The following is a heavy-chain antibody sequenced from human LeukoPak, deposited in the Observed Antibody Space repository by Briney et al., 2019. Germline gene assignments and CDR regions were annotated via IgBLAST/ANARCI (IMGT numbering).Heavy chain of an antibody. J-gene: IGHJ4*02. D-gene: IGHD5-12*01. V-gene: IGHV4-39*07. CDR1: GGSISSSSYY. CDR2: IYYSGST. CDR3: ARVDSGYVFDY. Sequence: PSETLSLTCTVSGGSISSSSYYWGWIRQPPGKGLEWIGSIYYSGSTYYNPSLKSRVTISVDTSKNQFSLKLSSVTAADTAVYYCARVDSGYVFDYWGQGTLVIVSS.